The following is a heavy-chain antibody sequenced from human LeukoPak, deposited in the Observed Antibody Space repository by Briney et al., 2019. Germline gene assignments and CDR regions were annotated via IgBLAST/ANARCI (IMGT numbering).Heavy chain of an antibody. Sequence: GGSLRLSCAASGFTFSDYYMSWIRQAPGKGLEWVSYISSSGSTIYYADSVKGRFTISRDNAKNSLYLQMNSLRAEDTAMYYCAFNRRSYYYYGMDVWGQGTTVTVSS. CDR2: ISSSGSTI. CDR1: GFTFSDYY. V-gene: IGHV3-11*01. CDR3: AFNRRSYYYYGMDV. J-gene: IGHJ6*02.